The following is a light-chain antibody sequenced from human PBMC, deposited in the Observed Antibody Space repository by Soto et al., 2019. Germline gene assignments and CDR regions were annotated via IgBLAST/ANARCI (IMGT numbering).Light chain of an antibody. V-gene: IGKV3-20*01. CDR3: QQYGGSPWT. CDR2: GVS. CDR1: QSVSSY. Sequence: EIVLTQSPGTLSLSPGERATLSCRASQSVSSYLAWYQQKPGQAPCLLIYGVSTRATGIPDRFSGSGSGTDFTLTISRLDPEDFAVYFCQQYGGSPWTFGQGTKVEVK. J-gene: IGKJ1*01.